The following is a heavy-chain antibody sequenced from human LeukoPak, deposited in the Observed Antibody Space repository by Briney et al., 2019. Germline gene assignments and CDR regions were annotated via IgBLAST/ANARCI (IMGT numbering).Heavy chain of an antibody. Sequence: GRSLRLSCAASGFTFNTYDMHWVRQAPGKGLEWVAVISYDGSNKYYADSVKGRFTISRDNSRKTLYLQMNSLRAEDTAVYYCTRDSMVVAAFDYWGQGTLVTVSS. V-gene: IGHV3-30*03. CDR1: GFTFNTYD. CDR3: TRDSMVVAAFDY. J-gene: IGHJ4*02. CDR2: ISYDGSNK. D-gene: IGHD2-15*01.